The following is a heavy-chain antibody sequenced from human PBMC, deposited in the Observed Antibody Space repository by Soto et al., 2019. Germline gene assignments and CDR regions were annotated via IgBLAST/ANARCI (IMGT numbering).Heavy chain of an antibody. Sequence: QVQLVESGGGVVQPGRSLRLSCAASGFTFSSYGMHWVRQAPGKGLEWVAVIWYDGSNKYYADSVKGRFTISRDNSKNTLYLQMNSLRAEDTAVYYCARSGEWLRLVWFDPWGQGTLVTVSS. D-gene: IGHD6-19*01. J-gene: IGHJ5*02. CDR1: GFTFSSYG. CDR3: ARSGEWLRLVWFDP. CDR2: IWYDGSNK. V-gene: IGHV3-33*01.